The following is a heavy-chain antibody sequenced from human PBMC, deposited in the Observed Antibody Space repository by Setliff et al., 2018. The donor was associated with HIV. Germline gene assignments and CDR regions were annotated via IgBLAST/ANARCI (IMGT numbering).Heavy chain of an antibody. V-gene: IGHV4-39*02. J-gene: IGHJ4*02. CDR3: ARDGGSSGWYFVLGYSDY. CDR2: MYYTGST. CDR1: GGSTDSGSYY. D-gene: IGHD6-19*01. Sequence: SETLSLTCTVSGGSTDSGSYYWAWIRQPSGKGLEWIGSMYYTGSTYYNPSLKSRVTISIDTSKNQFSLKLNSVTAADTAMYYCARDGGSSGWYFVLGYSDYWGPGTLVTGLL.